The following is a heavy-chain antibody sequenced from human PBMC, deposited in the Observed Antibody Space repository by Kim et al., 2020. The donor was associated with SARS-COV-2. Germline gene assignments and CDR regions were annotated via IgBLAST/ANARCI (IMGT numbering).Heavy chain of an antibody. CDR3: AKDSYDSSGYYYPPVYRMDV. D-gene: IGHD3-22*01. Sequence: GGSLRLSCAASGFTFSSFSMNWVRQAPGKGLEWVSTIYSTGGDTYYADSVKGRFTISRENSKNTLYLQMNSLRAEDTAVYYCAKDSYDSSGYYYPPVYRMDVWGQGTTLTVS. CDR2: IYSTGGDT. J-gene: IGHJ6*02. CDR1: GFTFSSFS. V-gene: IGHV3-23*05.